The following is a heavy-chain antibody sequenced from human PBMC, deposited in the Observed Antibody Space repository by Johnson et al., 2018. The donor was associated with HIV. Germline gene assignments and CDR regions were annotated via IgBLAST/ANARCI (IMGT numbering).Heavy chain of an antibody. CDR3: ARDRGYCTNGVCYYDAFEI. J-gene: IGHJ3*02. CDR2: INWNGGST. CDR1: EFTFDGYD. D-gene: IGHD2-8*01. Sequence: VQLVESGGGVVRPGGSLRLSCAASEFTFDGYDMSWVRQAPGKGLEWVSGINWNGGSTYSADSVKGRFTISRDNAKNSLYLQMNSLRAEDTAVYYCARDRGYCTNGVCYYDAFEIWGQGTMVTVAA. V-gene: IGHV3-20*04.